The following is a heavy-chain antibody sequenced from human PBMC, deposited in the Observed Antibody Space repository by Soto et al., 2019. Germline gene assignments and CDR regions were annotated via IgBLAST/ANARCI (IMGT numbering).Heavy chain of an antibody. J-gene: IGHJ5*02. V-gene: IGHV6-1*01. D-gene: IGHD5-12*01. CDR3: AKGDNLGPKTGYAFDP. CDR2: TYSRSKWYN. CDR1: GDSVSSNTAS. Sequence: PSQTLSLTFSISGDSVSSNTASWNWVRQSPSRGLEWLGRTYSRSKWYNDYAVSVKSRIIINPDTSKNQFSLQLNSVTPEDTAVYYCAKGDNLGPKTGYAFDPWGQGILVTVSS.